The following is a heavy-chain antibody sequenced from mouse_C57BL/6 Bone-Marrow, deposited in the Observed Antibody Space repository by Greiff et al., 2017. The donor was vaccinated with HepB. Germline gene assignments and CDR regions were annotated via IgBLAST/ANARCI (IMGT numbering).Heavy chain of an antibody. CDR1: GYTFTSYW. V-gene: IGHV1-55*01. CDR2: IYPGSGST. CDR3: AREYYGFYYAMDY. D-gene: IGHD1-1*01. J-gene: IGHJ4*01. Sequence: QVQLKQPGAELVKPGASVKMSCKASGYTFTSYWITWVKQRPGQGLEWIGDIYPGSGSTNYNEKFKSQATLTVDTSSSTAYMQLSSLTSEDSAVYYCAREYYGFYYAMDYWGQGTSVTVSS.